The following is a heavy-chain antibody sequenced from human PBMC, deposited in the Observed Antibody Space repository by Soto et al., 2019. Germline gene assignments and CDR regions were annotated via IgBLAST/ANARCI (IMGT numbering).Heavy chain of an antibody. CDR3: ATLRSGAHFDY. D-gene: IGHD1-26*01. CDR1: GFTFSTQD. V-gene: IGHV3-23*01. J-gene: IGHJ4*02. CDR2: IGSSGIDS. Sequence: PGGSLRLSCAASGFTFSTQDMTWVRQAPGKGLEWVSSIGSSGIDSYHADSVRGRFTISRDNPKSTLYLHMTSLTAEDTALYYCATLRSGAHFDYWGQGTLVTVSS.